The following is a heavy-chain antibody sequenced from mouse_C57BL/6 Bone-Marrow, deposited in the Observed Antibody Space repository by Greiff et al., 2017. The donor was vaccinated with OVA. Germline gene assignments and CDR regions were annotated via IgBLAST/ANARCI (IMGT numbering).Heavy chain of an antibody. CDR3: ARPYYGNYVFSWFAY. D-gene: IGHD2-10*01. CDR1: GYSFTGSF. V-gene: IGHV1-20*01. J-gene: IGHJ3*01. Sequence: EVQLQQSGPELVKPGASVKISCKASGYSFTGSFMNWVMQSHGKSLEWIGRINPYNGDTFYNQKFKGKATLTVDKSSSTAHMELRSLTSDDSAVYYCARPYYGNYVFSWFAYWGQGTLVTVSA. CDR2: INPYNGDT.